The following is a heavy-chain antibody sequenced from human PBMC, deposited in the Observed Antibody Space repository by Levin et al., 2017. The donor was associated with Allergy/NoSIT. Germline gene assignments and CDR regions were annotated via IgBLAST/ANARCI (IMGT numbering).Heavy chain of an antibody. J-gene: IGHJ6*04. Sequence: SETLSLTCTVSGGSISSYYWSWIRQPPGKGLEWIGYIYYIWSTNYNPSLKSRVTMSLDTSKNQFSLKRTSVTAADTAVYYCARDRVIVGTTNHYYGMDVWGKGTTVTVSS. CDR3: ARDRVIVGTTNHYYGMDV. V-gene: IGHV4-59*01. CDR1: GGSISSYY. D-gene: IGHD1-26*01. CDR2: IYYIWST.